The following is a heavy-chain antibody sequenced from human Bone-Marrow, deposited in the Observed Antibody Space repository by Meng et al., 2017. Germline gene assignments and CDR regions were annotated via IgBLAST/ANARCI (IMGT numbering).Heavy chain of an antibody. CDR2: ISYDGSNK. D-gene: IGHD6-19*01. CDR1: GFTFSSYA. J-gene: IGHJ3*02. CDR3: ANLQFEGIAVAGTRAGGAFDI. Sequence: GGSLRLSCAASGFTFSSYAMHWVRQAPGKGLEWMAVISYDGSNKYYADSVKGRFTISRDKSNTTLYLQMNRLRAEDTAVYYCANLQFEGIAVAGTRAGGAFDIWGQGTMVTVSS. V-gene: IGHV3-30*04.